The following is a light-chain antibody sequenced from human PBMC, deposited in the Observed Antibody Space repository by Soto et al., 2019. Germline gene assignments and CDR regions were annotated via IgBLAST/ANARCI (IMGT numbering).Light chain of an antibody. CDR1: RSDL. CDR2: ETS. CDR3: CAYAGGESFL. V-gene: IGLV2-23*01. J-gene: IGLJ1*01. Sequence: QSVLTQPASVSGSPGQSITISCSGSRSDLVSWYRLLPGKAPQLIMYETSRRPSWVSDRFSGSRSGSTASLTISGLQPDDEAEYHCCAYAGGESFLFGTGTKVTVL.